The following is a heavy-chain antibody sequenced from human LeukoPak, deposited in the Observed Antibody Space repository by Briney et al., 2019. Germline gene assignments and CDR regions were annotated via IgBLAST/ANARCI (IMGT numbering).Heavy chain of an antibody. CDR3: ARDLRTGITMVRGVSDY. V-gene: IGHV3-11*01. D-gene: IGHD3-10*01. J-gene: IGHJ4*02. CDR1: GFTFSDYY. Sequence: GGSLRLSCAASGFTFSDYYMSWIRQAPGKGLEWVSYISSSGSTIYYADPVKGRFTISRDNAKNSLYLQMNSLRAEDTAVYYCARDLRTGITMVRGVSDYWGQGTLVTVSS. CDR2: ISSSGSTI.